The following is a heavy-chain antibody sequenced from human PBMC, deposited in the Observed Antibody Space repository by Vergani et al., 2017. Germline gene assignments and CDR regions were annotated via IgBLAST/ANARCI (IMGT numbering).Heavy chain of an antibody. CDR1: GYSFTSYW. CDR3: ARRPRYCSSTSCSIGGFDY. D-gene: IGHD2-2*01. CDR2: IYPGDSDT. Sequence: EVQLVPSGAEVKTPGESLKISCKGSGYSFTSYWIGWVRQMPGKGLEWMGIIYPGDSDTRYSPSFQGQVTISADKSISTAYLQWSSLKASDTAMYYCARRPRYCSSTSCSIGGFDYWGQGTLVTVSS. V-gene: IGHV5-51*01. J-gene: IGHJ4*02.